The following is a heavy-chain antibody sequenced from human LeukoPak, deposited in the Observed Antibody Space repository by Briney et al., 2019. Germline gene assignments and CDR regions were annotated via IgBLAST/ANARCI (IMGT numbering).Heavy chain of an antibody. CDR2: IYYSGST. Sequence: SETLSLTCTVSGGSISSGEYYWSWIRQPPGKGLEWIGYIYYSGSTYYNPSLKSRVSISVDTSKNQFSLKLNSVTAADTAVYYCARDQMHSGGVDYWGQGTLVTVSS. V-gene: IGHV4-30-4*01. CDR3: ARDQMHSGGVDY. D-gene: IGHD2-15*01. CDR1: GGSISSGEYY. J-gene: IGHJ4*02.